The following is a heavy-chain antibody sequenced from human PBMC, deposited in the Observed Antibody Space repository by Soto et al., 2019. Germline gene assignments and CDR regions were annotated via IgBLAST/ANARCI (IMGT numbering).Heavy chain of an antibody. D-gene: IGHD3-10*01. CDR2: IYYSGRT. CDR3: AGGPGVWFGESCFDY. Sequence: QVQLQESGPGLVKPSETLSLTCTVSGGSISSYYWSWIRQPPGKGLEWIGYIYYSGRTNYNPSHKSWVNLSVDTSKNQFSLKLSAVTAPDTDVYYLAGGPGVWFGESCFDYWGQGTLVTVSS. CDR1: GGSISSYY. J-gene: IGHJ4*02. V-gene: IGHV4-59*08.